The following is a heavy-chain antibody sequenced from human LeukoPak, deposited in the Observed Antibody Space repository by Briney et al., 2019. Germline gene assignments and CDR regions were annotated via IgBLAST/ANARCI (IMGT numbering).Heavy chain of an antibody. D-gene: IGHD2-15*01. CDR1: GDTFTSSD. CDR2: MSPNSDNT. Sequence: ASVKVSCKASGDTFTSSDINWVRQATGQGLEWVGWMSPNSDNTGFAQKFQGRVSMTRNTSITTAYMELSSLRSDDTAVYYCVRGRRYCSGGSCYALLDYWGQGTPVTVSS. J-gene: IGHJ4*02. V-gene: IGHV1-8*01. CDR3: VRGRRYCSGGSCYALLDY.